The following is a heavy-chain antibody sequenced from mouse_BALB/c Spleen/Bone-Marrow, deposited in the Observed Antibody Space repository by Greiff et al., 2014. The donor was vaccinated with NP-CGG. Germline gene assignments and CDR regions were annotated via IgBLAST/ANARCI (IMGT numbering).Heavy chain of an antibody. J-gene: IGHJ4*01. CDR3: ARHYGNSLYAMDY. CDR2: IWSDGST. D-gene: IGHD1-1*01. V-gene: IGHV2-6-1*01. CDR1: GFSLTSYG. Sequence: VNVVESGPGLVAPSQSLSITCTISGFSLTSYGVHWVRQPPGKGLEWLVVIWSDGSTTYNSALKSRLSISKDNSKSQVFLKMNSLQTDDTAMYYCARHYGNSLYAMDYWGQGTSVTVSS.